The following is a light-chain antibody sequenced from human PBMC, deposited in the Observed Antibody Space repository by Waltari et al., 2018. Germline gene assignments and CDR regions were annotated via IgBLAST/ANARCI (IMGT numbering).Light chain of an antibody. CDR3: QEYDSLPVT. J-gene: IGKJ4*01. V-gene: IGKV1-5*03. CDR1: QSVKNN. CDR2: KAS. Sequence: TCRASQSVKNNLAWYQQEPGKAPKVLIHKASRLESGGPSRFSGSGYGTEFTLTISSLQPDDFATYYCQEYDSLPVTFGGGTKVEI.